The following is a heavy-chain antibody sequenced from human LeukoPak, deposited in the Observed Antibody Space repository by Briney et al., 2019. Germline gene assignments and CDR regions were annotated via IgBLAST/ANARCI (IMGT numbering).Heavy chain of an antibody. CDR1: GGSISSYY. Sequence: SETLSLTCTVSGGSISSYYWSWIRQPPGKGLEWIGYIYYSGSTNYNPSLKSRVTISVDTSNNQFSLKLSSVTAADTAVYYRARREDYGSGTMFDPWGQGTLVTVSS. J-gene: IGHJ5*02. V-gene: IGHV4-59*12. CDR2: IYYSGST. D-gene: IGHD3-10*01. CDR3: ARREDYGSGTMFDP.